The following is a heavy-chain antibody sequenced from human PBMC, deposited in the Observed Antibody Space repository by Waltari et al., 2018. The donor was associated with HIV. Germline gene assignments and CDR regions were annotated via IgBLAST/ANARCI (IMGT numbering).Heavy chain of an antibody. CDR1: GFTFSGYG. J-gene: IGHJ4*02. Sequence: EVQLVESGGGLVQPGGSLRLSCAASGFTFSGYGMSWVRQAPGKGLLWVSAISGDGIGTYYADSVRGRLTISRENSQDTLYLQMSSLRAEDTAIYFWAKDGAYRSSPLDSWGQGTLVIVSS. V-gene: IGHV3-23*04. CDR2: ISGDGIGT. CDR3: AKDGAYRSSPLDS. D-gene: IGHD6-6*01.